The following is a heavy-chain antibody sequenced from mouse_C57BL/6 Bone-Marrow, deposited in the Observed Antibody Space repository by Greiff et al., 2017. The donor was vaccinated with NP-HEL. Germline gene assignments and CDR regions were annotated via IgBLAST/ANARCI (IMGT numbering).Heavy chain of an antibody. J-gene: IGHJ1*03. Sequence: EVQRVESGGGLVQPGGSLKLSCAASGFTFSDYYMYWVRQTPEKRLEWVAYISNGGGSTYYPDTVKGRFTISRDNAKNTLYLQMSRLKSEDTAMYYCARQGMVTTRRYFDVWGTGTTVTVSS. V-gene: IGHV5-12*01. D-gene: IGHD2-2*01. CDR1: GFTFSDYY. CDR3: ARQGMVTTRRYFDV. CDR2: ISNGGGST.